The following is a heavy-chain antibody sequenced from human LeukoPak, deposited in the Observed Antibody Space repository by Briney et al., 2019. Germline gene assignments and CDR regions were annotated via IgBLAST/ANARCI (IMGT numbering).Heavy chain of an antibody. CDR3: ARGGGRFLEWLLPTDY. J-gene: IGHJ4*02. CDR1: DFSFTTYA. CDR2: ISGSGGST. D-gene: IGHD3-3*01. V-gene: IGHV3-23*01. Sequence: GGSLRLSCAASDFSFTTYAMSWVRQAPGKGLEWVSAISGSGGSTYYADSVKGRFTISRDNSKNTLYLQMNSLRAEDTAVYYCARGGGRFLEWLLPTDYWGQGTLVTVSS.